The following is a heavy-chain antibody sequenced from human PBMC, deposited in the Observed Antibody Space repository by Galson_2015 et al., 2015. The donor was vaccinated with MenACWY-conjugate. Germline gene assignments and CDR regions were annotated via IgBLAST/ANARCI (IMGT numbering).Heavy chain of an antibody. Sequence: SLRLSCAASGFTFSSYAMHWVRQAPGKGLEWVAVISYDGSNKYYADSVKGRFTISRDNSKNALYLQMNSLRAEDTAVYYCARDGTGYNSENYFDYWGQGTLVTVSS. V-gene: IGHV3-30*04. CDR3: ARDGTGYNSENYFDY. J-gene: IGHJ4*02. CDR1: GFTFSSYA. D-gene: IGHD5-24*01. CDR2: ISYDGSNK.